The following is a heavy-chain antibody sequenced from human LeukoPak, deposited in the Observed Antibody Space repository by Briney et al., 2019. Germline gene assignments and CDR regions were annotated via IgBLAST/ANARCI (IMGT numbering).Heavy chain of an antibody. D-gene: IGHD6-19*01. CDR3: AREISGWSGAFHI. CDR2: NTYESTT. V-gene: IGHV3-69-1*01. CDR1: GFTFSDSY. J-gene: IGHJ3*02. Sequence: GGSLRLSCAASGFTFSDSYMSWIRQAPGKGLEWVSYNTYESTTYYTDSVKGRFTISRDNAKNSLYLQMNSLRAEDTAVYYCAREISGWSGAFHIWGQGTVVTVSS.